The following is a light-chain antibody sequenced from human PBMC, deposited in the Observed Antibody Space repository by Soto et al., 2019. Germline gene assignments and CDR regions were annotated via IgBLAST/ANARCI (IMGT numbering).Light chain of an antibody. CDR1: QSVNTN. CDR3: QHYNNWPPWT. Sequence: EIVMTQFPATLAVSPGERATLSCRARQSVNTNLAWYQQKPGQAPRLLIYGASTRATGIPARFSGSGSGTELTLTISSLQSEDFAVYYCQHYNNWPPWTFGQGTKVEIK. CDR2: GAS. V-gene: IGKV3-15*01. J-gene: IGKJ1*01.